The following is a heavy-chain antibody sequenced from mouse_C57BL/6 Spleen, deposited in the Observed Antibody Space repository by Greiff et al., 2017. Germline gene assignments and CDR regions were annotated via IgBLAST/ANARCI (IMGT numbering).Heavy chain of an antibody. CDR2: IDPAHGNT. CDR3: ARGRVYYGSSYGNY. CDR1: GFNIKNTY. V-gene: IGHV14-3*01. J-gene: IGHJ2*01. Sequence: EVQLQQSVAELVRPGASVKLSCTASGFNIKNTYMPWVKQRPDPGLEWIGRIDPAHGNTKSAPTFPGKAPITADTSSNTAYLQLSSLTSEDTAIYDCARGRVYYGSSYGNYWGQGTTLTVSS. D-gene: IGHD1-1*01.